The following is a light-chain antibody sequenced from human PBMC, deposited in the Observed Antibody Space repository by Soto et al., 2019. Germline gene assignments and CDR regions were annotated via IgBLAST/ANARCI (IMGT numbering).Light chain of an antibody. CDR3: QQYGSSPWT. J-gene: IGKJ1*01. V-gene: IGKV3D-20*01. CDR1: QXVXSSY. Sequence: IVXTXSXAXLSXXXGXXXTLSCGASQXVXSSYLAWYQQKPGLAPRLLIYDASSRATGIPDRFSGXXSGXXFTLTISRLEPEDFAVYYCQQYGSSPWTFGQGTRVEIK. CDR2: DAS.